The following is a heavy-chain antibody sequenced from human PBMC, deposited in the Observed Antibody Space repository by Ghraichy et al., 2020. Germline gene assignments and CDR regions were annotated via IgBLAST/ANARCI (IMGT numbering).Heavy chain of an antibody. CDR3: ARVGWGSLPYFDY. CDR2: IYHSGST. J-gene: IGHJ4*02. D-gene: IGHD7-27*01. Sequence: TLSLTCAVSGGSITSDNYSWSWIRQPPGKGLECVGYIYHSGSTYYNPSLKSRVTISVDRSKNQFSLRLTSVTAADTAVYFCARVGWGSLPYFDYWGQGTLVT. CDR1: GGSITSDNYS. V-gene: IGHV4-30-2*01.